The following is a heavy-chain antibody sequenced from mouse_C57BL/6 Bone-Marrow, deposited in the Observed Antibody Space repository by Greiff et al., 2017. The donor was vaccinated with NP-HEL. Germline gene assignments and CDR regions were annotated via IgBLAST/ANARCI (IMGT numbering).Heavy chain of an antibody. Sequence: VQLQQSGAELVKPGASVKLSCTASGFNIKDYYMHWVKQRTEQGLEWIGRIDPEDGDTKYAPKFQGKATITADTSSNTAYLQLSSLTSEDTAIYYCARSDYYGSSPWFAYWGQGTLVTVSA. J-gene: IGHJ3*01. V-gene: IGHV14-2*01. CDR1: GFNIKDYY. CDR3: ARSDYYGSSPWFAY. D-gene: IGHD1-1*01. CDR2: IDPEDGDT.